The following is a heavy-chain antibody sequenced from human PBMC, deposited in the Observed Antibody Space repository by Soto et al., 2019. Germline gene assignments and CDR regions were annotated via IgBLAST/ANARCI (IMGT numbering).Heavy chain of an antibody. V-gene: IGHV1-69*13. CDR1: GGTFSSYA. CDR2: IIPIFGTA. D-gene: IGHD6-6*01. Sequence: SVKVSCKASGGTFSSYAISWVRQAPGQGLEWMGGIIPIFGTANYAQKFQGRVTITADESTSTAYMELSSLRSEDTAVYYCASHNPMSIAAPTNAFDIWGQGTMVTVSS. CDR3: ASHNPMSIAAPTNAFDI. J-gene: IGHJ3*02.